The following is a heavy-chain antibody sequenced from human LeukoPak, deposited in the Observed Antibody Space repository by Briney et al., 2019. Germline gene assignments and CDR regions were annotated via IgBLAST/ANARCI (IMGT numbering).Heavy chain of an antibody. CDR1: GVTFDDYA. J-gene: IGHJ4*02. V-gene: IGHV3-9*01. CDR3: XKVVXXYGSGDYAKPPYYFDY. Sequence: SLRLSCAASGVTFDDYAMHWVRQAPGKGLEWVSGISWNRGSIAYADSVKGRFTISRDNAKNSLYLQMNSLRAEDTALYYCXKVVXXYGSGDYAKPPYYFDYRGQGTLVTVSS. D-gene: IGHD3-10*01. CDR2: ISWNRGSI.